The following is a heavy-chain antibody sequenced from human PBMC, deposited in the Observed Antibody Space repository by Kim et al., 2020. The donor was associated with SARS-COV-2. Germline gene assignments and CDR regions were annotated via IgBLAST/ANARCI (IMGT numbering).Heavy chain of an antibody. D-gene: IGHD3-10*01. CDR2: ISYDGSNK. CDR3: ARENRITGFDY. CDR1: GFTFSSYA. J-gene: IGHJ4*02. V-gene: IGHV3-30*04. Sequence: GGSLRLSCAASGFTFSSYAMHWVRQAPGKGLEWVAVISYDGSNKYYADSVKGRFTISRDNSKNTLYLQMNSLRAEDTAVYYCARENRITGFDYWGQGTLVTVSS.